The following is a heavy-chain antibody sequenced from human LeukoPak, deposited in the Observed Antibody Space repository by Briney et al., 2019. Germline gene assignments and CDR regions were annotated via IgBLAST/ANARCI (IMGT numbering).Heavy chain of an antibody. CDR3: AKLITMIVVVPNDAFDI. D-gene: IGHD3-22*01. J-gene: IGHJ3*02. CDR1: GFTFSSYA. Sequence: GGSLRLSCAASGFTFSSYAMSWVRQAPGKGLEWVSAISGSGGSTYYADSVKGRFTISRDNSKNTLYLQMNSLRAEDTAVYYCAKLITMIVVVPNDAFDIWGQGTMVTVSS. CDR2: ISGSGGST. V-gene: IGHV3-23*01.